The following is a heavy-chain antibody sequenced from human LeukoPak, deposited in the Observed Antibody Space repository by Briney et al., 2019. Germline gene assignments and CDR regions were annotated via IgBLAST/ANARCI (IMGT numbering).Heavy chain of an antibody. J-gene: IGHJ4*02. D-gene: IGHD5-18*01. V-gene: IGHV3-23*01. CDR3: AKDSGYSYGYLGY. CDR1: GFTFSSYS. CDR2: ISGSGGST. Sequence: PGGSLRLSCAASGFTFSSYSMNWVRQAPGKGLEWVSAISGSGGSTYYADSVKGRFTISRDNSKNTLYLQMNSLRAEDTAVYYCAKDSGYSYGYLGYWGQGTLVTVSS.